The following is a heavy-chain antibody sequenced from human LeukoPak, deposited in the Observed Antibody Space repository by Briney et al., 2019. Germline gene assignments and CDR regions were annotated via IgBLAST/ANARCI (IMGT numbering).Heavy chain of an antibody. CDR1: GGSISSYY. J-gene: IGHJ6*02. D-gene: IGHD4-17*01. CDR3: ARQNGDLRPLYYYYYGMDV. Sequence: SETLSLTCTVSGGSISSYYWSWIRQPPGKGLEWIGYIYYSGSTNYNPSLKSRVTISVDTSKNQFSLKLSPVTAADTAVYYCARQNGDLRPLYYYYYGMDVWGQGTTVTVSS. V-gene: IGHV4-59*08. CDR2: IYYSGST.